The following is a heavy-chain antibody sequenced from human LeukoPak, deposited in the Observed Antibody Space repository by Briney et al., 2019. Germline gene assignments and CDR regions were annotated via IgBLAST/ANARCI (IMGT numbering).Heavy chain of an antibody. J-gene: IGHJ6*03. CDR2: INPSGGGT. CDR1: GYTLTSYC. D-gene: IGHD2-2*01. V-gene: IGHV1-46*01. Sequence: ASVKVSCKASGYTLTSYCIHWVRQAPGQGLEWMGTINPSGGGTTYAQKFQGRVTMTRDTSTSTVYMELSSLRSEDTAVYYCAREMVSAAMKLNGVPYYYFYFMDVWGKGTTVTVSS. CDR3: AREMVSAAMKLNGVPYYYFYFMDV.